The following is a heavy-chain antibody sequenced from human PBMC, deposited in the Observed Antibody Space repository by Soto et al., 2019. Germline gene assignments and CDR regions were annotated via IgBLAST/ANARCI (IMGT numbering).Heavy chain of an antibody. V-gene: IGHV1-18*01. CDR1: GYSFTTYG. CDR2: INGYGHGA. J-gene: IGHJ4*02. Sequence: QVQLVQSGAEVRQPGASVKVSCKASGYSFTTYGMSWVRQAPGQGLEYMGWINGYGHGAKYVQRVQGRFAMTTDTSTNTVYMDLRSLTSDDTAVYYCVRDLNGDFSYWGQGTVVIVSP. CDR3: VRDLNGDFSY. D-gene: IGHD3-3*01.